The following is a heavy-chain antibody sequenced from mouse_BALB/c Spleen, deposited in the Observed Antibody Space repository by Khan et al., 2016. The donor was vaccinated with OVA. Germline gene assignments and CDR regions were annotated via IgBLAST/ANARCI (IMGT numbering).Heavy chain of an antibody. CDR2: VSTGGGYT. D-gene: IGHD1-1*01. CDR1: GFTFSTYG. CDR3: TRLAYYYDSEGFAY. J-gene: IGHJ3*01. V-gene: IGHV5-6*01. Sequence: EVELVESGGDLVKPGGSLKHSCAASGFTFSTYGMSWVRQTPDKRLEWVATVSTGGGYTYYPDSVKGRFTISRDNAKNTLYLQMSGLKSEDTAIFYCTRLAYYYDSEGFAYWGQGTLVTVSA.